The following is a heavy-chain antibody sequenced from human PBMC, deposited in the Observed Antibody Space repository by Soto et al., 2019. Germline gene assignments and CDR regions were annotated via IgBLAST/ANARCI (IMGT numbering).Heavy chain of an antibody. CDR3: ARALRSSSGSFWFDP. CDR2: IYYSGST. V-gene: IGHV4-59*01. CDR1: AGSLSPYH. Sequence: SETLSLPCTVSAGSLSPYHWSLFRHPPWKGLEWIGYIYYSGSTNYNPSLKSRVTISVDTSKNQFSLKLSSVTAADTAVYYCARALRSSSGSFWFDPWGQGTLVTVS. D-gene: IGHD6-19*01. J-gene: IGHJ5*02.